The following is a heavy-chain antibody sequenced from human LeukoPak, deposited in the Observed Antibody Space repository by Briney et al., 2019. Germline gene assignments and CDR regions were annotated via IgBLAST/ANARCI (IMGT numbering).Heavy chain of an antibody. Sequence: GGSLRLSCAASGFTFDDYAMHWVRQAPGKGLEWVSSISHSGYDIYYADSVKGRFTISRDNAKNSLSLQMDNLRIDDTAVYYCANHLACGSTTCPSFDHWGQGTLVTVSS. CDR1: GFTFDDYA. CDR2: ISHSGYDI. D-gene: IGHD2-2*01. CDR3: ANHLACGSTTCPSFDH. V-gene: IGHV3-21*01. J-gene: IGHJ4*02.